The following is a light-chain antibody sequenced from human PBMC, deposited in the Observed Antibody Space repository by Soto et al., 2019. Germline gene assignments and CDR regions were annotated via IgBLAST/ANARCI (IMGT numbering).Light chain of an antibody. CDR1: QSVSSSY. CDR3: QKYNNAPLT. J-gene: IGKJ4*01. Sequence: SVLTQSPGTLSLSPGARPTLSCRASQSVSSSYLAWYQQKHGQAPRIXIYGASSLQSGVPSRFSGSGSGTDFNLTISSLQPEDVATYYCQKYNNAPLTFGGGTKVDIK. CDR2: GAS. V-gene: IGKV3-20*01.